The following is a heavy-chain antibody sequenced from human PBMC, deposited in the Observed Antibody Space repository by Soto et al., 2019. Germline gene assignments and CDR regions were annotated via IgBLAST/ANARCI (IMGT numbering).Heavy chain of an antibody. D-gene: IGHD3-10*01. CDR2: IIPIFGTA. CDR3: ARSFDMVRGQFDP. V-gene: IGHV1-69*06. J-gene: IGHJ5*02. CDR1: GGTFSSYA. Sequence: ASVKVSCKASGGTFSSYAISWARQAPGQGLEWMGGIIPIFGTANYAQKFQGRATITADKSTSTAYMELSSLRSEDTAVYYCARSFDMVRGQFDPWGQGTLVTVSS.